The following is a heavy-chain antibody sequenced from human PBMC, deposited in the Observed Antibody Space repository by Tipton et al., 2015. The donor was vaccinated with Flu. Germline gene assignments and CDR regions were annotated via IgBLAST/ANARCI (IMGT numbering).Heavy chain of an antibody. CDR1: GFIFSTYG. J-gene: IGHJ6*02. V-gene: IGHV3-33*01. Sequence: RSLRLSCAASGFIFSTYGMHWVRQAPGKGLEWVAVIWYDGSNKYYADSVKGRFTISRDNSKNMVYLQMNSLRAEDTAVYYCARRPLPSSDDYFGLDVWGQGTTVTVSS. CDR2: IWYDGSNK. CDR3: ARRPLPSSDDYFGLDV.